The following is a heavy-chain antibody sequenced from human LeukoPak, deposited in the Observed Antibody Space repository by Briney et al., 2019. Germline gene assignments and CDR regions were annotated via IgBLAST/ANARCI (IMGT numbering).Heavy chain of an antibody. CDR3: ARLDSGDDFDY. J-gene: IGHJ4*02. Sequence: GGSLRLSCAASGFTFSSYEMNWVRQAPGKGLEWVSYISSSGSSIYYADSVKGRFTISRDNAKNSLYLQMNSLRAEDTAVYYCARLDSGDDFDYWGQGTLVTVSS. V-gene: IGHV3-48*03. CDR2: ISSSGSSI. CDR1: GFTFSSYE. D-gene: IGHD5-12*01.